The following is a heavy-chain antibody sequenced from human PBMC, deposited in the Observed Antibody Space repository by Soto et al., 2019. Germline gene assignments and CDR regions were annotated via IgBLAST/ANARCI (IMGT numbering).Heavy chain of an antibody. CDR3: SRASGWYEIDD. Sequence: QVQLVESGGGVVQPGRSLRLSCAASGFTFRSHAMYWVRQPPGKGLEWVAVISHDGNNQYYTDSVKGRFTLSRDNSKNTLYLQMNSLTADDTAVYYCSRASGWYEIDDWGQGTLVTASS. J-gene: IGHJ4*02. CDR2: ISHDGNNQ. D-gene: IGHD6-19*01. V-gene: IGHV3-30-3*01. CDR1: GFTFRSHA.